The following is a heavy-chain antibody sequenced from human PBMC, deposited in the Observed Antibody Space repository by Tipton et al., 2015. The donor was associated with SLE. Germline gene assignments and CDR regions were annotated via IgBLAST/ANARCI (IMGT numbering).Heavy chain of an antibody. V-gene: IGHV4-4*07. D-gene: IGHD3-3*01. CDR3: ARVRYDFWSGYFDY. Sequence: TLSLTCTVSGGSIGEYYWTWIRQFAGKQLEWIGRIYTTGTTNYNTFLKSRLTMSIDMSKKQFSLKLSSVTAADTAVYYCARVRYDFWSGYFDYWGQGTLVTVSS. CDR2: IYTTGTT. J-gene: IGHJ4*02. CDR1: GGSIGEYY.